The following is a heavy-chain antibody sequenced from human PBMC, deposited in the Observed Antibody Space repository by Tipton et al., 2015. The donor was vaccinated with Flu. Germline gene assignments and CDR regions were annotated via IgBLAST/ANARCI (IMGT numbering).Heavy chain of an antibody. CDR2: IFTSGST. CDR1: GDSISSYY. CDR3: VRDPGYYDSSVYFDF. V-gene: IGHV4-4*07. J-gene: IGHJ4*02. Sequence: LRLSCRVSGDSISSYYWSWIRQPAGKGLEWIGRIFTSGSTDYNPSLKSRVSMSIDMSKNQFSLKLTSVTAADTAVYYCVRDPGYYDSSVYFDFWGQGALVTVSS. D-gene: IGHD3-22*01.